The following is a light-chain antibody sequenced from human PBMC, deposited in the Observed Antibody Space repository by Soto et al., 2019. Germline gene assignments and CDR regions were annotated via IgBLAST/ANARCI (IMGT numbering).Light chain of an antibody. J-gene: IGKJ4*01. Sequence: DIQMTQSPSTLSASVGDRVTITCRASQTIHSFLAWYQQKAGKAPKLLIYDASNLESGVPSRFSGSGSGTDFALTITSLQAEDFATYYCQQLRMYPSTFGGGTKVDI. CDR1: QTIHSF. V-gene: IGKV1-5*01. CDR3: QQLRMYPST. CDR2: DAS.